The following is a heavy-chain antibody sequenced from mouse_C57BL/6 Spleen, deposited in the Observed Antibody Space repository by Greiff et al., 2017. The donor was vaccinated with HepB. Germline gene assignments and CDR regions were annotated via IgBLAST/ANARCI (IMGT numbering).Heavy chain of an antibody. Sequence: QVQLQQSGAELVMPGASVKLSCKASGYTFTSYWMHWVKQRPGQGLEWIGEIDPSDSYTNYNQKFKGKSTLTVDKSSSTAYMQLSSLTSEDSAVYYCARETLWGQGTLVTVSA. V-gene: IGHV1-69*01. CDR3: ARETL. CDR1: GYTFTSYW. D-gene: IGHD3-2*01. CDR2: IDPSDSYT. J-gene: IGHJ3*01.